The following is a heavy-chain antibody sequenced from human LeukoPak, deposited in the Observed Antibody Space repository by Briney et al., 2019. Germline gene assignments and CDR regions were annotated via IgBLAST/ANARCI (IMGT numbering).Heavy chain of an antibody. J-gene: IGHJ3*02. CDR2: ISGNGGST. Sequence: GGSLRLSCAASGFTFSSYAMSWVRQAPGKGLEWVSAISGNGGSTYYADSVKGRFTISRDNSKNTLYLQMNSLRAEDTAVYYCARMGIWFGELLGAFDIWGQGTMVTVSS. D-gene: IGHD3-10*01. CDR1: GFTFSSYA. V-gene: IGHV3-23*01. CDR3: ARMGIWFGELLGAFDI.